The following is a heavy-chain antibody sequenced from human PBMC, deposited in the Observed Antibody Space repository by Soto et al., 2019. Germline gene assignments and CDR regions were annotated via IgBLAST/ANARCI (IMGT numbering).Heavy chain of an antibody. D-gene: IGHD2-15*01. CDR1: GFTFSNYN. CDR3: SKVTPQINLKDFDH. V-gene: IGHV3-21*01. Sequence: PGGSLRLSCAASGFTFSNYNMNWVRQAPGKGLEWVSSISSAGGYIYYADSVQGRFTISRDNAKNSLYLQMNSLRAEDTALSQFSKVTPQINLKDFDHWGQG. CDR2: ISSAGGYI. J-gene: IGHJ4*02.